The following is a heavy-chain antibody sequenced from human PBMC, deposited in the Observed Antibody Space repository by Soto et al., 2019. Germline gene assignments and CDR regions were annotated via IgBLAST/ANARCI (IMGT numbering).Heavy chain of an antibody. CDR2: FDPEDGET. CDR3: ARGFPLWFDP. V-gene: IGHV1-24*01. D-gene: IGHD3-3*01. J-gene: IGHJ5*02. Sequence: ASVKVSCKVSGYTLTELSMHWVRQAPGKGLEWMGGFDPEDGETIYAQKFQGRVTITRDTSASTAYMEPSSLRSEDTAVYYCARGFPLWFDPWGQGTLVTVSS. CDR1: GYTLTELS.